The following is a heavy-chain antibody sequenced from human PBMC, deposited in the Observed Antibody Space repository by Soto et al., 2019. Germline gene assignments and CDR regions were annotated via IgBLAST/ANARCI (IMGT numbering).Heavy chain of an antibody. CDR1: GASISGFY. D-gene: IGHD1-1*01. CDR2: IYGTGTT. Sequence: PSETLSLTCTVSGASISGFYWSWIRQSAGKGLEWIGRIYGTGTTDYNPSLKSRVMMSVDTSKKQFSLKLRSVTAADTAVYYCVRGGTQTLREGFDPWGQGISVTVSS. V-gene: IGHV4-4*07. J-gene: IGHJ5*02. CDR3: VRGGTQTLREGFDP.